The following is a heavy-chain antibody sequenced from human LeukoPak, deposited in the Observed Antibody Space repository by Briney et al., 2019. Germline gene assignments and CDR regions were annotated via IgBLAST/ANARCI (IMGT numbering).Heavy chain of an antibody. J-gene: IGHJ4*02. CDR2: ISDSGVST. V-gene: IGHV3-23*01. D-gene: IGHD1-26*01. Sequence: PGGSLRLSCAASGFTFNSYAMTWVRQAPEKGLEWVSSISDSGVSTYYADSVKGRFTISSDNSKNTLYLQMNSLRAEDTAVYYCAKGLRGIYDYWGQGTLVTVSS. CDR1: GFTFNSYA. CDR3: AKGLRGIYDY.